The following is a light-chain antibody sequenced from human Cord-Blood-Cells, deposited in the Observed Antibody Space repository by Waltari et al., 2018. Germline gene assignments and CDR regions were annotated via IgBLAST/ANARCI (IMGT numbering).Light chain of an antibody. V-gene: IGLV2-23*02. Sequence: QSALTQPAPVYGSLGQSITISCTRTSSDVVSYKLSSWYQQHPGKAPKRMIYAVIKRPSGVSNRFSGSKSGNTASLTISGLQAEDEADYYCCSYAGSSPYVFGTGTKVTVL. CDR3: CSYAGSSPYV. J-gene: IGLJ1*01. CDR1: SSDVVSYKL. CDR2: AVI.